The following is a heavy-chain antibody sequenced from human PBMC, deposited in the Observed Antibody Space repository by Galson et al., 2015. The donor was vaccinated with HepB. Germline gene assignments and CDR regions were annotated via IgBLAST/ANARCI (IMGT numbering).Heavy chain of an antibody. CDR2: IYSGGST. V-gene: IGHV3-66*01. D-gene: IGHD3-10*01. Sequence: SLRLSCAASGLTFSNYMSWVRQAPGKGLEWVSVIYSGGSTYYADSVKGRFTISRDNSKNTLYLQMNSLRAEDTAVYYCARDSGSGSYAFDIWGQGTMVTVSS. CDR1: GLTFSNY. J-gene: IGHJ3*02. CDR3: ARDSGSGSYAFDI.